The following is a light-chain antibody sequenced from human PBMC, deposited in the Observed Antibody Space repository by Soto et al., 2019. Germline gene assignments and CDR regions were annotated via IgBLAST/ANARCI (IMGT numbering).Light chain of an antibody. CDR1: QAIRDD. CDR3: QQLNTYPIT. V-gene: IGKV1-17*01. CDR2: AAS. Sequence: DIQMTQSPSSLSASVGDRVTISCRASQAIRDDLAWYQQRPGKAPKLLIYAASTLHSGVPSRFSGSGSGTDFTLTISSLQPDDFATYYCQQLNTYPITFGGGTKVDIK. J-gene: IGKJ4*01.